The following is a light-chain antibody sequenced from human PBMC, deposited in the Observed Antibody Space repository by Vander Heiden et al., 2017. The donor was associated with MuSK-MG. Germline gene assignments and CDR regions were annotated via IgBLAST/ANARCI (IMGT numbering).Light chain of an antibody. J-gene: IGKJ1*01. Sequence: DIQLTQSPSTLSASVGDSVTITCRASQSIRNWLAWYQQKPGKAPKLLIYKASSLESGVPSRFSGSGSGTEFTLTISSLQPDDLATYYCQQDNNYPWTFGQGTKVEIK. CDR2: KAS. V-gene: IGKV1-5*03. CDR1: QSIRNW. CDR3: QQDNNYPWT.